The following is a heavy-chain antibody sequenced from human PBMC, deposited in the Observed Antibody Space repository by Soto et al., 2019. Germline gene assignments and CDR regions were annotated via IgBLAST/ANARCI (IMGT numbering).Heavy chain of an antibody. V-gene: IGHV1-69*13. CDR3: ARDTFEYSSSSEPYNWFDP. CDR2: IIPIFGTA. J-gene: IGHJ5*02. CDR1: GGTFSSYA. Sequence: SVKVSCKASGGTFSSYAISWVRQAPGQGLEWMGGIIPIFGTANYAQKFQGRVTITADESTSTAYMELSSLRSEDTAVYYCARDTFEYSSSSEPYNWFDPWGQGTLVTVSS. D-gene: IGHD6-6*01.